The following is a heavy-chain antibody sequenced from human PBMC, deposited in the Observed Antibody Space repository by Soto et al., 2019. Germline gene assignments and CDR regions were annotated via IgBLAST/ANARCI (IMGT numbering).Heavy chain of an antibody. D-gene: IGHD2-2*01. J-gene: IGHJ6*02. CDR3: ARDLHGSSLPIGGMDV. CDR2: IWYDGSNK. CDR1: GFTFSSYG. V-gene: IGHV3-33*01. Sequence: QVQLVESGGGVVQPGRSLRLSCAASGFTFSSYGMHWVRQAPGKGLEWVAVIWYDGSNKYYADSVKGRFTISRDNSKNTLYLQMNSLRAEDTAVSYCARDLHGSSLPIGGMDVWGQGTTVTVSS.